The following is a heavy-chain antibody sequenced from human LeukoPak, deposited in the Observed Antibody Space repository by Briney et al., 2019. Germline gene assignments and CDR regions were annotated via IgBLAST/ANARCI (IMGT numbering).Heavy chain of an antibody. V-gene: IGHV4-59*12. CDR2: IYYSGST. Sequence: SETLSLTCTVPGGSISSYYWSWIRQPPGKGLEWIGYIYYSGSTNYNPSLKSRVTISVDTSKNQFSLKLSSVTAADTAVYYCARVGLRYAFDIWGQGTMVTVSS. CDR3: ARVGLRYAFDI. CDR1: GGSISSYY. D-gene: IGHD2-15*01. J-gene: IGHJ3*02.